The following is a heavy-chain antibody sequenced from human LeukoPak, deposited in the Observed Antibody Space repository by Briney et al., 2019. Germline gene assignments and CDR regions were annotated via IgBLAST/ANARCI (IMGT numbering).Heavy chain of an antibody. V-gene: IGHV2-5*01. CDR2: IYWNDDQ. D-gene: IGHD2-15*01. J-gene: IGHJ5*02. CDR3: AHNGLYH. Sequence: SGPTLVNPTQTLTLTCTFSGFSLSTSEVGVAWIRQSPGQALEWLAVIYWNDDQRYSPSLKSRLTITKDTSKNQVVLTMTNMDPADTATYHCAHNGLYHWGQGTLVTVSS. CDR1: GFSLSTSEVG.